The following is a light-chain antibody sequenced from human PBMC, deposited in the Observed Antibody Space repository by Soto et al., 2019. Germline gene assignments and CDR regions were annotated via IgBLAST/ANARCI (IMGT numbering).Light chain of an antibody. J-gene: IGKJ1*01. CDR2: DTF. Sequence: DFQMTHSTSSLSAYVGARVTITCQSSQGIRYHLGWYQQRPGKAPERLIYDTFTLASGVPSRFNSSGSGTEFTLAIACFQPEEIATYYCLQGQSDPCTFGQGTK. CDR1: QGIRYH. CDR3: LQGQSDPCT. V-gene: IGKV1-17*01.